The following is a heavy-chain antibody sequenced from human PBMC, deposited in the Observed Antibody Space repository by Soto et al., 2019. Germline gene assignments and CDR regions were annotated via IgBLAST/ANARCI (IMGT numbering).Heavy chain of an antibody. J-gene: IGHJ4*02. V-gene: IGHV3-11*06. Sequence: PGGSLRLSCIVSGFTFSDHFMAWVRQAPGKGLEWVSDISTTRNYTKHADSVKGRFSMSRDNARNSVYLQMNRLRADDTAVYYCARVSRDYHLYYFDYWGQGALVTVSS. CDR1: GFTFSDHF. D-gene: IGHD2-21*01. CDR3: ARVSRDYHLYYFDY. CDR2: ISTTRNYT.